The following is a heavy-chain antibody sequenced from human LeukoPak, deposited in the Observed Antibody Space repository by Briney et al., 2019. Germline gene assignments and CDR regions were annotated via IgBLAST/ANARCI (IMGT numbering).Heavy chain of an antibody. J-gene: IGHJ4*02. Sequence: PGGSLRLSCAVSGFTFRDHYMDWVRQAPGKGLEWVGRSRNEAHSYSTDFAASVRGRASLSRDDSSNSLHLQMNSLTTDDTAVYFCVATIRGVGYWGQGILVAVSS. CDR2: SRNEAHSYST. V-gene: IGHV3-72*01. CDR1: GFTFRDHY. CDR3: VATIRGVGY. D-gene: IGHD3-10*01.